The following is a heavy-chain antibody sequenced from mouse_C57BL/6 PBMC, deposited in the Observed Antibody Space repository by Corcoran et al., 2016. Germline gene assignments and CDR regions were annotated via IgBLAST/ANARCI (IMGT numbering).Heavy chain of an antibody. J-gene: IGHJ4*01. CDR2: ISYDGSN. V-gene: IGHV3-6*01. D-gene: IGHD3-2*02. Sequence: DVQLQESGPGRVKPSQSLSLTCSVTGYSITSGYYWNWIRQFPGNKLAWMGYISYDGSNNYNPSLKNRISITRDTSKNQFFLKLNSVTTEDTATYYCARDIAESSGYPYAMDYWGQGTSVTVSS. CDR3: ARDIAESSGYPYAMDY. CDR1: GYSITSGYY.